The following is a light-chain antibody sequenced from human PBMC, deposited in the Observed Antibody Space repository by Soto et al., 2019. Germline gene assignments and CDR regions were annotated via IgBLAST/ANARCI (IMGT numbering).Light chain of an antibody. CDR1: QSVSSSY. Sequence: EIVLTQSPGTLSLAPGERATLSCRASQSVSSSYLAWYQQKPGQTPRLLIYGASSSATGIPDRFSGSGSETDFTLTISRLEPEDFAVYYCQQYGSSPFTFGPGTKVDIK. CDR2: GAS. CDR3: QQYGSSPFT. J-gene: IGKJ3*01. V-gene: IGKV3-20*01.